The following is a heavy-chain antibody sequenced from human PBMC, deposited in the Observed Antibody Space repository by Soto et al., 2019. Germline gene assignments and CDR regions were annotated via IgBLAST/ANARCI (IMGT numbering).Heavy chain of an antibody. D-gene: IGHD3-16*02. Sequence: SETLSLTCAVHGGSFSGYYWSWIRQPPGKGLEWIGEINHSGSTNYNPSLKSRVTISVDTSKNQFSLKLSSVTAADTAVYYCARAARGSYRRELDYWGQGTLVTVSS. CDR2: INHSGST. V-gene: IGHV4-34*01. CDR1: GGSFSGYY. J-gene: IGHJ4*02. CDR3: ARAARGSYRRELDY.